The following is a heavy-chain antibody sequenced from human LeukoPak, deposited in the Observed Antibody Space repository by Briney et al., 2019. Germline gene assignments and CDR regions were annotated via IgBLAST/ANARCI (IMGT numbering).Heavy chain of an antibody. CDR1: GYSFTSYW. V-gene: IGHV5-51*01. CDR3: ARTNSSGWYRYYYYGMDV. J-gene: IGHJ6*02. Sequence: GESLKISCKGSGYSFTSYWIGWVRQMPGKGLEWMGIIYPGDSDTRYSPSFQGQVTISADKSTSTAYMELSSLRSEDTAVYYCARTNSSGWYRYYYYGMDVWGQGTTVTVSS. CDR2: IYPGDSDT. D-gene: IGHD6-19*01.